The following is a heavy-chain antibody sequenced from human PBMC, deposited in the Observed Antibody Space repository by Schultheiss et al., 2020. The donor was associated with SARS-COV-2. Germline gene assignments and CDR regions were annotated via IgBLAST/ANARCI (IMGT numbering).Heavy chain of an antibody. V-gene: IGHV4-59*08. D-gene: IGHD1-26*01. CDR2: IYYSGST. CDR1: GGSISSYY. J-gene: IGHJ4*02. CDR3: ARQEGIVGAH. Sequence: SQTLSLTCTVSGGSISSYYWSWIRQPPGKGLEWIGYIYYSGSTNYNPSLKSRVTISVDTSKNQFSLKLSSVTAADTAVYYCARQEGIVGAHWGQGTLVTVSS.